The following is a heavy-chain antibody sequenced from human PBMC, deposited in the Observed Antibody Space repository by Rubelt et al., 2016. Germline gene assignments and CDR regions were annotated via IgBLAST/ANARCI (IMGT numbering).Heavy chain of an antibody. D-gene: IGHD1-1*01. CDR3: ARISRNGYYFDY. CDR1: GFSLSSRGVG. CDR2: IDWDDDK. Sequence: QITLKESGPTLVKPTQTLTLTCTFSGFSLSSRGVGVGWIRQPPGKALEWLARIDWDDDKYYSTSLKTRLTISKDTSKNQVVLTMTNMDPVDTATYYCARISRNGYYFDYWGQGTLVTVSS. J-gene: IGHJ4*02. V-gene: IGHV2-70*04.